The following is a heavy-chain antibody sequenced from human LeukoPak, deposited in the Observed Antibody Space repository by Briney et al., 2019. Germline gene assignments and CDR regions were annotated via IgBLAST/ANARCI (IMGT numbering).Heavy chain of an antibody. V-gene: IGHV3-23*01. J-gene: IGHJ4*02. Sequence: SGGSLRLSCAASGFTFSSYAMSWVRQAPGKGLEWISAISGSGGGTYYADSVKGRFTISRDNSKNTLSLQMNSLRAEDTAVYYCAKGSGIVVYHFDYWGQGTLVTVSS. CDR1: GFTFSSYA. CDR2: ISGSGGGT. CDR3: AKGSGIVVYHFDY. D-gene: IGHD6-19*01.